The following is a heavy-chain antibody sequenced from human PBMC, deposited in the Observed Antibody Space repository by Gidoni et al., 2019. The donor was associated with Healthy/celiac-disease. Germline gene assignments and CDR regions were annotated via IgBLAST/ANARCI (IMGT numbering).Heavy chain of an antibody. CDR2: NSSSSSYI. Sequence: EVQLVESGGGLVKPGGSLSISCAASGFTLGSYSMNWVRQAPGKGLEWVSANSSSSSYIYYADSVKGRFTISRDNAKNSLYLQMNSLRAEDTAVYYCARGGITIFGVFSRPWGQGTLVTVSS. V-gene: IGHV3-21*01. CDR1: GFTLGSYS. J-gene: IGHJ4*02. D-gene: IGHD3-3*01. CDR3: ARGGITIFGVFSRP.